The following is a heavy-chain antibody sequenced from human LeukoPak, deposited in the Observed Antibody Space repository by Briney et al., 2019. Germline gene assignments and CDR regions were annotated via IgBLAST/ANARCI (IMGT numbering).Heavy chain of an antibody. CDR3: AKSPGGNSFDY. CDR2: IYSGGDT. V-gene: IGHV3-66*01. D-gene: IGHD2-15*01. J-gene: IGHJ4*02. Sequence: GGSLRLSCAASGFTVNSYYMGWVRQAPGKGLEWVSVIYSGGDTYYADSVKGRFIISRDNSKNMIYLEMSSLKAEGTAVYYCAKSPGGNSFDYWGQGTLVTVSS. CDR1: GFTVNSYY.